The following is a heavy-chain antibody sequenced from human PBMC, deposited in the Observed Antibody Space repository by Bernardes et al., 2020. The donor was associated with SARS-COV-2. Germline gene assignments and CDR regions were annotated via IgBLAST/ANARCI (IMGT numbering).Heavy chain of an antibody. Sequence: ASVKVSCKASGNTFSSYDINWVRQATGQGLVWMGWMNPNSGYTGYAQNFQGRVTMTRDTSISTVYMELSSLGSDDTAVYYCATGPSYSDISGYYLFEYWGQGTLVTVSS. D-gene: IGHD3-22*01. V-gene: IGHV1-8*01. CDR1: GNTFSSYD. CDR2: MNPNSGYT. CDR3: ATGPSYSDISGYYLFEY. J-gene: IGHJ4*02.